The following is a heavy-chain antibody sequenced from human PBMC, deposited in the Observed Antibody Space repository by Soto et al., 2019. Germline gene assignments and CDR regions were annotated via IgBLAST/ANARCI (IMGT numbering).Heavy chain of an antibody. Sequence: PGGSLRLSCAPSGFTFSTYDMHWVRQAPGKGLEWVAVISYYGSNKYYADSVQGRFTISRDNSKSTLYLQMNSLRPEDTAVYYCAKPSFGTGTNPYYFYGMDVWGQGTTVTVSS. V-gene: IGHV3-30*18. CDR1: GFTFSTYD. D-gene: IGHD1-1*01. CDR2: ISYYGSNK. J-gene: IGHJ6*02. CDR3: AKPSFGTGTNPYYFYGMDV.